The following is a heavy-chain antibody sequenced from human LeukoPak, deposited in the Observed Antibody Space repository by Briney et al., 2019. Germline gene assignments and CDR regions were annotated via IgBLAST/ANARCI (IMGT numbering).Heavy chain of an antibody. J-gene: IGHJ4*02. CDR2: INTDGTSG. CDR1: GFTFSNYW. CDR3: ARGTAVTAGIDY. V-gene: IGHV3-74*01. Sequence: SGGSLRLSCAASGFTFSNYWMHWVRQAPGKGLVWVAHINTDGTSGTYGDCAKGRFTISRDNANDTLVLHMTSLRPEDTAIYYCARGTAVTAGIDYLGQGTLVTVSS. D-gene: IGHD6-13*01.